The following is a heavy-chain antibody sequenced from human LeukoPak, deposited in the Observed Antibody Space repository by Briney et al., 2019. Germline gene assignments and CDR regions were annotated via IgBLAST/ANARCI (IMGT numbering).Heavy chain of an antibody. CDR1: GFTFSSYS. CDR2: ISSSSSYI. V-gene: IGHV3-21*01. CDR3: ARTTTASDAFDI. J-gene: IGHJ3*02. Sequence: GGSLRLSCAASGFTFSSYSMNWVRQAPGKGLEWVSSISSSSSYIYYADSVKGRFTTSRDNAKNSLYLQMNSLRAEDTAVYYCARTTTASDAFDIWGQGTMVTVSS. D-gene: IGHD4-17*01.